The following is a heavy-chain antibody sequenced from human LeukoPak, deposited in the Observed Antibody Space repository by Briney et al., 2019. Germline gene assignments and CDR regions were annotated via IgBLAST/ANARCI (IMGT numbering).Heavy chain of an antibody. J-gene: IGHJ4*02. Sequence: PGGSLRLSWAASGFTFNYSWMSWVRQAPGKGLEWVANIKQHGSEKHYVDSVKGRFNISRDNAKNSLYLQMNSLRAEDTAVYYCARVGIDYLASYHFDFWGQGTLVTVSS. CDR2: IKQHGSEK. CDR1: GFTFNYSW. CDR3: ARVGIDYLASYHFDF. D-gene: IGHD2/OR15-2a*01. V-gene: IGHV3-7*01.